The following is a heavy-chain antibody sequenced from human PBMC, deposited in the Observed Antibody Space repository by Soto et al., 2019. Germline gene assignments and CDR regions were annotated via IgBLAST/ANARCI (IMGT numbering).Heavy chain of an antibody. V-gene: IGHV1-69*01. CDR1: GGTFSSYA. J-gene: IGHJ5*02. CDR3: ARGSRSWYAPLSEAWFDR. Sequence: QVQLVQSGAEVKKPGSSVKVSCKASGGTFSSYAISWVRQAPGQGLEWMGGIIPIFGTANYAQKFQGRVTITADESTSTAYMDLSSLRSEDTAVYYCARGSRSWYAPLSEAWFDRWGQGTLVTVSS. CDR2: IIPIFGTA. D-gene: IGHD6-13*01.